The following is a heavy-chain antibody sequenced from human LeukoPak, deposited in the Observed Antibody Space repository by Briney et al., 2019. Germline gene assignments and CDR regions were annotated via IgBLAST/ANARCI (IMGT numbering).Heavy chain of an antibody. J-gene: IGHJ4*02. Sequence: ASVKVSCKASGYTFTSYYMHWVRQAPGQGLEWMGIINPSGGSTSYAQKFQGRVTMTRDTSTSTVYMELSSLRSEDTAVYYCARDSNCGVDCYSNHIDYWGQGTLVTVSS. CDR3: ARDSNCGVDCYSNHIDY. V-gene: IGHV1-46*01. D-gene: IGHD2-21*02. CDR2: INPSGGST. CDR1: GYTFTSYY.